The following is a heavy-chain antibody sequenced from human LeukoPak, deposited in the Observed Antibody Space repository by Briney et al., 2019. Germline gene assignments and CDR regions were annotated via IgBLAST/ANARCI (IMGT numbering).Heavy chain of an antibody. CDR1: GFAFSGYG. CDR2: ISGSGGST. J-gene: IGHJ4*02. Sequence: PGGSLRLSCAASGFAFSGYGMHWVRQAPGKGLQWVSGISGSGGSTYYADSVKGRFTISRDNPKNTLYMQMNSLRAEDTAVYYCAKRTNFNSGSHDYWGQGTLVTVSS. D-gene: IGHD3-10*01. CDR3: AKRTNFNSGSHDY. V-gene: IGHV3-23*01.